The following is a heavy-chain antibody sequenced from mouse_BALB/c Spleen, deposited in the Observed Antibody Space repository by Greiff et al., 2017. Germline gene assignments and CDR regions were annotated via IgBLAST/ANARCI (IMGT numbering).Heavy chain of an antibody. CDR1: GFSLTSYD. CDR2: IWTGGGT. CDR3: VRDNYRYDGVDY. V-gene: IGHV2-9-2*01. J-gene: IGHJ2*01. D-gene: IGHD2-14*01. Sequence: VMLVESGPGLVAPSQSLSITCTVSGFSLTSYDISWIRQPPGKGLEWLGVIWTGGGTNYNSAFMSRLSISKDNSKSQVFLKMNSLQTDDTAIYYCVRDNYRYDGVDYWGQGTTLTVSS.